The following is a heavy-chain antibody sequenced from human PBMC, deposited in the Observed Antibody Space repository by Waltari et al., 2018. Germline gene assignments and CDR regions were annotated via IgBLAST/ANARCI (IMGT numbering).Heavy chain of an antibody. CDR2: IWYDGSNK. CDR3: AKEDYDILTGYSHFDY. D-gene: IGHD3-9*01. CDR1: GFTFSSTG. Sequence: QVQLVESGGGVVQPGRSLRLSCAASGFTFSSTGLTWVSQAQGKWLEWVAVIWYDGSNKYYADSVKGRFTISRDNSKNTLYLQMNSLRAEDTAMYYCAKEDYDILTGYSHFDYWGQGTLVTVSS. J-gene: IGHJ4*02. V-gene: IGHV3-30*18.